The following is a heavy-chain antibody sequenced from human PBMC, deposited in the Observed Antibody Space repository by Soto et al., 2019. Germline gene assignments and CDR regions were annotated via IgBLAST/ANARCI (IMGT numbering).Heavy chain of an antibody. J-gene: IGHJ4*02. V-gene: IGHV3-30-3*01. CDR2: ISYDGSDK. CDR3: ARGGGFCGADCYKGGIDY. D-gene: IGHD2-21*02. CDR1: GFTFNPYT. Sequence: PGGSLRLSCAASGFTFNPYTMHWVRQTPGKGLEWVAVISYDGSDKNYADSVRGRFTISRDNSKNTLFLQMNSLRAEDTALYYCARGGGFCGADCYKGGIDYWGQGALVTVSS.